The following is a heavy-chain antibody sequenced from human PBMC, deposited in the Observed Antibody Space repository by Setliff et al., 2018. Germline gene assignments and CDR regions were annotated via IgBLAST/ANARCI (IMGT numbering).Heavy chain of an antibody. Sequence: ASVKVSCKASGGTFSSYGVTWVRQAPGQGLEWMGWISAYAQKFQGRVTMTTDTPTSTAYMELSSLKSEDTAVYYCANEHGTTVTVENYHYYMDVWGKGTTVTVSS. V-gene: IGHV1-18*01. J-gene: IGHJ6*03. CDR3: ANEHGTTVTVENYHYYMDV. D-gene: IGHD4-4*01. CDR1: GGTFSSYG. CDR2: ISAY.